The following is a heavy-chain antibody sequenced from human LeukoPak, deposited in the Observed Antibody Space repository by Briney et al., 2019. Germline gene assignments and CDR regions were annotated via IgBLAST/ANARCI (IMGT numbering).Heavy chain of an antibody. CDR2: INPSGGST. Sequence: VASVKVSCKASGYTFTSYYMHWVRQAPGQGLEWMGIINPSGGSTSYAQKFQGRVTMTRDTSTSTVYMEPSSLRSEDTAVYYCARDGVDYDDYVAFDYWGQGTLVTVSS. D-gene: IGHD4-17*01. CDR3: ARDGVDYDDYVAFDY. V-gene: IGHV1-46*01. CDR1: GYTFTSYY. J-gene: IGHJ4*02.